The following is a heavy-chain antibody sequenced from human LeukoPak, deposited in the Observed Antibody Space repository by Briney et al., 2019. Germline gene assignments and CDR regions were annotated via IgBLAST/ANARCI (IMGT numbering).Heavy chain of an antibody. CDR1: GFTFSDYY. D-gene: IGHD6-19*01. CDR3: ARGRSCSGWYARCYYYYMDV. V-gene: IGHV3-11*04. Sequence: PGGSLRLSCAASGFTFSDYYMSWIRQAPGKGLEWVAYISSSGSTIYEGDSVKGRFAFSRDNARKSFYLQMDSLRAEDTAVYYCARGRSCSGWYARCYYYYMDVWGKGTTVTVSS. CDR2: ISSSGSTI. J-gene: IGHJ6*03.